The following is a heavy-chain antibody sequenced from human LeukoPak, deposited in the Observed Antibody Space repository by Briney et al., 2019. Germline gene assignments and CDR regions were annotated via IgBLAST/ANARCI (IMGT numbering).Heavy chain of an antibody. V-gene: IGHV3-23*01. CDR3: AKGVGGSANYYYMDV. Sequence: GGSLRLSCAASGFTFSNYAMSWVRQAPGKGLEWVSGISNSGGSTYHADSVKGRFTISRDNSKNTLYLQMNSLRPEDTAVYYCAKGVGGSANYYYMDVWGKGTTVTVSS. D-gene: IGHD3-10*01. J-gene: IGHJ6*03. CDR2: ISNSGGST. CDR1: GFTFSNYA.